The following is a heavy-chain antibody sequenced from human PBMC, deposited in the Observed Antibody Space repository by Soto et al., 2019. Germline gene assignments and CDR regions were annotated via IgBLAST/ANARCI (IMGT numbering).Heavy chain of an antibody. D-gene: IGHD1-7*01. CDR3: TTDIQNRRNTWNFY. Sequence: EVQLAVSGGGFVKPGGSLRLSCAVSGFSFSDAWLNWVRQAPGKGLACVGRIKTKSDSAATDYAAPVKGRFILSRVDSKHTLFLRLNRLPAEETAVYYWTTDIQNRRNTWNFYWGQGNRVTVSS. J-gene: IGHJ4*02. CDR1: GFSFSDAW. V-gene: IGHV3-15*07. CDR2: IKTKSDSAAT.